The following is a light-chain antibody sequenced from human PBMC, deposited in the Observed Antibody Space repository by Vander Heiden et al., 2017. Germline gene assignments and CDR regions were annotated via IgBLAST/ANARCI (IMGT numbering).Light chain of an antibody. J-gene: IGKJ4*01. Sequence: AIQLTQSPSSLSASVGDRVTITCRASQGISSALAWYQQKPGKAPKLLIYDASSLESGVPSRFSGSGSGTDFTLTISSLQPEDCATYYCQQFNSYPLPLTFGGGTKVEIK. V-gene: IGKV1-13*02. CDR1: QGISSA. CDR2: DAS. CDR3: QQFNSYPLPLT.